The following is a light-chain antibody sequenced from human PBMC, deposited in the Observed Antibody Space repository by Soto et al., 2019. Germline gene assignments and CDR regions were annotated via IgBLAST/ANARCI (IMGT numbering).Light chain of an antibody. CDR3: QQYNLWPQT. Sequence: EIVMTQSPATLSVSPGERATLSCRASQSVSSNLAWYQQKPGQAPRLLIYGASTRATGIPARFGGSGSGTDFTLTISSPQSEDFAVYYCQQYNLWPQTFGQGTNVEIK. V-gene: IGKV3-15*01. J-gene: IGKJ1*01. CDR2: GAS. CDR1: QSVSSN.